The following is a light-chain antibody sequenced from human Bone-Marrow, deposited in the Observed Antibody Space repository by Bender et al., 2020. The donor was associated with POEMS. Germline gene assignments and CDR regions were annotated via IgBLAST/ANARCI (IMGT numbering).Light chain of an antibody. CDR3: SSYTAGSKL. J-gene: IGLJ1*01. Sequence: QSALTQPASVSGSPGQSITISCTGTSSDVGGYNYVSWYQQHPGKAPKLMIYDVSNRPSRVSNRFSGSKSGNTASLTISGLQAEDEADYYCSSYTAGSKLFGTGTKVTVV. CDR2: DVS. CDR1: SSDVGGYNY. V-gene: IGLV2-14*01.